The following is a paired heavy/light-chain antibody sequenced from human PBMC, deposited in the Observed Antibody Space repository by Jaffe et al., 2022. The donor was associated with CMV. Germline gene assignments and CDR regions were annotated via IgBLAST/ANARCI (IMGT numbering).Heavy chain of an antibody. J-gene: IGHJ5*02. V-gene: IGHV3-21*02. CDR3: ARGVSVPFDR. CDR2: IGGSGKFM. Sequence: EVQLVESGGGLVKTGGSLRLSCAGSGFTFSDYNMNWVRQAPGRGLEWVASIGGSGKFMYYLDSIKGRFTISRDNARNSLSLQMNSLTAEDTAVYYCARGVSVPFDRWGQGTLVNVSS. CDR1: GFTFSDYN.
Light chain of an antibody. CDR1: SSDVGSYDL. J-gene: IGLJ1*01. CDR2: EVT. Sequence: QSALTQPASVSGSPGQSITISCTGSSSDVGSYDLVSWYQQHPGRAPNLLIYEVTKRPSGVSHRFSGSKSGNTASLTISGLQTEDEADYYCCSYAATAYVFGFGTKVTVL. CDR3: CSYAATAYV. V-gene: IGLV2-23*02.